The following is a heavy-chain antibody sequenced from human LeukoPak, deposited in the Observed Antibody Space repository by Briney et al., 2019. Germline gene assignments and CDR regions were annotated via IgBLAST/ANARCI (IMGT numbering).Heavy chain of an antibody. CDR3: ARCRYYDILTGYCTLDY. J-gene: IGHJ4*02. D-gene: IGHD3-9*01. CDR1: GYTFTGYY. V-gene: IGHV1-2*02. Sequence: GASVKVSCKASGYTFTGYYMHWVRQAPGQGLEWMGWINPNSGGTNYAQKFQGRVTMTRDTSISTAYMELSRLRSDDTAVYYCARCRYYDILTGYCTLDYWGQGTLVTVSS. CDR2: INPNSGGT.